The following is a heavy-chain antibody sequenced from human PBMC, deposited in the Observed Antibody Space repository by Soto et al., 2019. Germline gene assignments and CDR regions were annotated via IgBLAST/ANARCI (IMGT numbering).Heavy chain of an antibody. CDR2: ISAYNGNT. J-gene: IGHJ6*02. V-gene: IGHV1-18*01. D-gene: IGHD3-3*01. CDR3: ARGGGDFWSGYYYYYGMDV. CDR1: GYTFTSYG. Sequence: ASVKVSCKASGYTFTSYGISWVRQAPGQGLEWMGWISAYNGNTNYAQKLQGRVTMTTDTSTSTAYMELRSLRSDDTAVYYCARGGGDFWSGYYYYYGMDVWGQGTTVTVSS.